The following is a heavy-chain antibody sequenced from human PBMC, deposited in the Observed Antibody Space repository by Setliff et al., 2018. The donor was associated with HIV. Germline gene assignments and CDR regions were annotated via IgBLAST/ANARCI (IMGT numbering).Heavy chain of an antibody. CDR2: INRSGSA. Sequence: PSETLSLTCAVNNGSFSGFYWSWIRQSPGKGLEWIGQINRSGSARYYPSLKSRLSISVATSRSQFYLELTSVTAADSAVYFCARGKYYDFRSGSYLGGYCYFDLWGQGSLVTVSS. CDR1: NGSFSGFY. J-gene: IGHJ4*02. D-gene: IGHD3-3*01. V-gene: IGHV4-34*01. CDR3: ARGKYYDFRSGSYLGGYCYFDL.